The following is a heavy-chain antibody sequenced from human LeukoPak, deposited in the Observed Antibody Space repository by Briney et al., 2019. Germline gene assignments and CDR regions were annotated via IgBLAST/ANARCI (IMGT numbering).Heavy chain of an antibody. Sequence: GGSLRLSCAASGFTFSSYEMNWVRQAPGKGLEWVSGILSSGGSTYYADSVKGRFTISRDSAKNTLYLQMSSLRAEDTAVYYCARKASNFDYWGQGTLVTVSS. CDR1: GFTFSSYE. CDR3: ARKASNFDY. CDR2: ILSSGGST. J-gene: IGHJ4*02. V-gene: IGHV3-23*01.